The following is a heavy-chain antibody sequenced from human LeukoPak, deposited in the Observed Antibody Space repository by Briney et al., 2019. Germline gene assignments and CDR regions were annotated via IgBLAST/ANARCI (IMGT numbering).Heavy chain of an antibody. CDR2: INPNSGGT. V-gene: IGHV1-2*02. J-gene: IGHJ5*02. D-gene: IGHD2-2*02. CDR1: GYTFTGHY. CDR3: ERGVCSSTSCYTEWFDP. Sequence: ASAKVSCKASGYTFTGHYMHWVRQAPGQGLEWMGWINPNSGGTNYAQKFEGRVTMTRDTSISTAYMELSRVRSDDTAVYYCERGVCSSTSCYTEWFDPWGQGTRVSVFS.